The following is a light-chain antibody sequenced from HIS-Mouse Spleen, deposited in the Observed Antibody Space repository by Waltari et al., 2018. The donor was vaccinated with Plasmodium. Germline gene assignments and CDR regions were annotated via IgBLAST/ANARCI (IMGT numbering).Light chain of an antibody. Sequence: EIVMMQSPATLSVSPGERATLSCRASQSVSSNIAWYQQKPGQAPRLLIYGASTRATGIPAMFSGSGSGTEFTLTISSLQSEDFAVYYCQQYNNWSFTFGPRTKVDIK. V-gene: IGKV3-15*01. J-gene: IGKJ3*01. CDR1: QSVSSN. CDR2: GAS. CDR3: QQYNNWSFT.